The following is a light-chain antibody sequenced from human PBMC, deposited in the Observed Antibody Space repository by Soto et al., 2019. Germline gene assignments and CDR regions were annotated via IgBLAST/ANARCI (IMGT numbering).Light chain of an antibody. CDR1: RSMTIY. CDR2: AAS. Sequence: IQLTHPPSSLSESVGNRVTLTCRASRSMTIYLNWYQHKPGKAPKLLIYAASNLQSCVPSRFSGSGSGTDFTLTISSLQVEDFATYYCQQSYSTPTFGQGTRVETK. J-gene: IGKJ1*01. CDR3: QQSYSTPT. V-gene: IGKV1-39*01.